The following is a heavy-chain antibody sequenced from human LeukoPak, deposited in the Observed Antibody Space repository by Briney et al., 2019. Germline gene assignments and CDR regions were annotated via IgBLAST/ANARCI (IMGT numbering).Heavy chain of an antibody. CDR3: ARQFDY. J-gene: IGHJ4*02. CDR2: IYTSGST. V-gene: IGHV4-61*02. CDR1: GGSIGSGSYY. Sequence: SETLSLTCTVSGGSIGSGSYYWSWIRQPAGKGLEWIGRIYTSGSTNYNPSPKSRVTISVDTSKNQFSLKLSSVTAADTAVYYCARQFDYWGQGTLVTVSS.